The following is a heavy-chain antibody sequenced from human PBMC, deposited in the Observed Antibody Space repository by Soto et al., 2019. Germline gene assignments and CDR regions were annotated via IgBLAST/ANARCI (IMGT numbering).Heavy chain of an antibody. CDR3: ARGGNPIDY. J-gene: IGHJ4*02. CDR1: GYTFTNFG. CDR2: ISAYNGNT. D-gene: IGHD3-16*01. Sequence: ASGKVSCKTCGYTFTNFGLSCIRQAPGQGLEWMGWISAYNGNTNYAQNFQGRVTMTTDTSTSTAYMELRSLRSDDTAVYYCARGGNPIDYWSQGTLVPVSS. V-gene: IGHV1-18*01.